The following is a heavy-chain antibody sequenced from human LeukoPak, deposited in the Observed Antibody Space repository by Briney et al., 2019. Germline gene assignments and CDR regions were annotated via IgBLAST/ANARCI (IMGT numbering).Heavy chain of an antibody. CDR3: AKAIQLFYYYYMDV. Sequence: PGGSLRLSCAASGFTFSSYGMHWVRQAPGKGLEWVAFIRYDGSNKYYADSVKGRFTISRDNSKNTLYLQMNSLRAEDTAVYYCAKAIQLFYYYYMDVWGKGTTVTISS. J-gene: IGHJ6*03. CDR1: GFTFSSYG. D-gene: IGHD5-18*01. CDR2: IRYDGSNK. V-gene: IGHV3-30*02.